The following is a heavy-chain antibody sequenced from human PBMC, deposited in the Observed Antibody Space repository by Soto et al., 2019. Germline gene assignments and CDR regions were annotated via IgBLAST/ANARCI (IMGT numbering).Heavy chain of an antibody. CDR3: ARQYYYDSSGRVPIDY. D-gene: IGHD3-22*01. Sequence: PGESLKISCKGSGYIFTSYWIGWVRQMPGKGLEWMGIIYPGDSDTRYSPSFQGQVTISADKSISTAYLQWSSLKASDTAMHYCARQYYYDSSGRVPIDYWGQGTLVTVSS. J-gene: IGHJ4*02. V-gene: IGHV5-51*01. CDR2: IYPGDSDT. CDR1: GYIFTSYW.